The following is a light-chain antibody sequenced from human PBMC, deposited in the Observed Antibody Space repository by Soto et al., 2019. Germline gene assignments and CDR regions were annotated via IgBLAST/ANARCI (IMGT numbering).Light chain of an antibody. CDR3: QQYGSSPPIT. CDR1: QSVLYSSNNKNY. Sequence: DIVMTQSPDSLAVSLGERVTINCKSSQSVLYSSNNKNYLGWYQQKVGQPPKLLIYWASTRESGVPDRFSGSGSGTDFTLTISSLQAEDFAVYYCQQYGSSPPITFGPGTKVDIK. J-gene: IGKJ3*01. V-gene: IGKV4-1*01. CDR2: WAS.